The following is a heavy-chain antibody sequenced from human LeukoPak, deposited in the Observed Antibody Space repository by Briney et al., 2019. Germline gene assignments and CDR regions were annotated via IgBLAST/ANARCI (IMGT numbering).Heavy chain of an antibody. J-gene: IGHJ4*02. CDR3: AKDRVGNSRGWYDY. CDR1: GFTFSSYS. CDR2: IDWISGSI. D-gene: IGHD6-19*01. V-gene: IGHV3-9*01. Sequence: GGSLRLSCAASGFTFSSYSMNWVRQAPGKGLEWVSGIDWISGSIGYADSVKGRFTISRDNAKNSLYLQMNSLRAEDTALYYCAKDRVGNSRGWYDYWGQGTLVTVSS.